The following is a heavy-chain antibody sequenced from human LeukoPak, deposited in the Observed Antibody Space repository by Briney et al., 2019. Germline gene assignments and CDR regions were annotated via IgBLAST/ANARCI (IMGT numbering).Heavy chain of an antibody. CDR3: AKDKQYYDILAGYGPFDY. CDR2: ISYDGSNK. CDR1: GFTFSSYG. J-gene: IGHJ4*02. V-gene: IGHV3-30*18. D-gene: IGHD3-9*01. Sequence: PGGSLRLSCAAYGFTFSSYGMHWVRQAPGKGLVWLAGISYDGSNKYYADSVKGRFTISRDNSKNTLYLQVNSLRAEDTAVYYCAKDKQYYDILAGYGPFDYWGQGTLVTVSS.